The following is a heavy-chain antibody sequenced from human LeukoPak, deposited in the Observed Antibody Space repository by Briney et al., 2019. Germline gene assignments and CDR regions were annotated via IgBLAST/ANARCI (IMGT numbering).Heavy chain of an antibody. Sequence: GGSLRLFCAASGFTFSSYAMSWVRQAPGKGLEWVSAISGSGGSTYYADSVKGRFTISRDNSKNTLYLQMNSLRAEDTAVYYCAKDPIPRIAAAGTGSAYWGQGTLVTVSS. CDR2: ISGSGGST. V-gene: IGHV3-23*01. D-gene: IGHD6-13*01. CDR1: GFTFSSYA. CDR3: AKDPIPRIAAAGTGSAY. J-gene: IGHJ4*02.